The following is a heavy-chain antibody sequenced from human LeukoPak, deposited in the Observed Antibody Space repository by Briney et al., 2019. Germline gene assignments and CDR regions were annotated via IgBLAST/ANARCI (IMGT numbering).Heavy chain of an antibody. V-gene: IGHV1-18*01. Sequence: GASVKVSCKASGYSFTSYGISWVRQAPGQGLEWMGWITAYNGNTHFARNLRDRVTMTTDTSANTVYLELRNLRSDDTAVYYCARDPGGTYSGSFEGDWFDPWGQGTLVTVSS. CDR2: ITAYNGNT. CDR1: GYSFTSYG. D-gene: IGHD1-26*01. CDR3: ARDPGGTYSGSFEGDWFDP. J-gene: IGHJ5*02.